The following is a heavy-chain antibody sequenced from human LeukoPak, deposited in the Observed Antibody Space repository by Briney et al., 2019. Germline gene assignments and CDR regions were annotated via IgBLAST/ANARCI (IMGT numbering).Heavy chain of an antibody. V-gene: IGHV3-23*01. Sequence: GGSLKLSCAASGFTFRTNAMSWARQTPGKEPEWVSEISGSGGSTYYADSVKGRFTISRDNSKNILYLQLNSLSPEDTAVYYCAKSNRGGIGQCLDYWGQGTLVTVSS. CDR1: GFTFRTNA. CDR3: AKSNRGGIGQCLDY. CDR2: ISGSGGST. J-gene: IGHJ4*02. D-gene: IGHD3-10*01.